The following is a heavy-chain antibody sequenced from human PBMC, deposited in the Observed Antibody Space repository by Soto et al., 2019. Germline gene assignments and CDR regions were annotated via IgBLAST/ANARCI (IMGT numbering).Heavy chain of an antibody. V-gene: IGHV3-21*01. Sequence: GGSLRLSCAASGFTFSSYSMNWVRQAPGKGLEWVSSISSSSSYIYYADSVKGRFTISRDNAKNSLYLQMNSLRAEDTAVYYCARSRGGDSSGSYSPDYYYYYYMDVWGKGTTVTVSS. J-gene: IGHJ6*03. CDR3: ARSRGGDSSGSYSPDYYYYYYMDV. D-gene: IGHD3-10*01. CDR2: ISSSSSYI. CDR1: GFTFSSYS.